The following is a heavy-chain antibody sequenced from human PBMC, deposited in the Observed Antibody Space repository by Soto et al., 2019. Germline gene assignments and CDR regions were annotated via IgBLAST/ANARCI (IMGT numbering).Heavy chain of an antibody. CDR3: ARGWVGTGSHYFSF. CDR1: GESFRGYY. CDR2: INRSRST. D-gene: IGHD3-10*01. V-gene: IGHV4-34*01. Sequence: QVQLQQWGAGLLKPSETLSLTCADYGESFRGYYWSWIRQPPGKGLEWIGEINRSRSTNHNPSLKSRVTISVDTSKNQFSLNLNSVTAADTAVYYCARGWVGTGSHYFSFWGQGTLVTVST. J-gene: IGHJ4*02.